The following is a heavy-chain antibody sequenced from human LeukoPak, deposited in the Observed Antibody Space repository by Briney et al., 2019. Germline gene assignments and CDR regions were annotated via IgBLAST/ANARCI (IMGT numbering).Heavy chain of an antibody. CDR3: VRDAEGAAISVNYWFDP. Sequence: GASVKVSCKASGYTFSTYGISWVRQAPGQGLEWMGWISADNGNTNYAQKFQGRVTMTRDTSISTAYLELTGLRSEDTAVYYCVRDAEGAAISVNYWFDPWGQGTLVTVSS. CDR1: GYTFSTYG. D-gene: IGHD2-2*02. V-gene: IGHV1-18*01. CDR2: ISADNGNT. J-gene: IGHJ5*02.